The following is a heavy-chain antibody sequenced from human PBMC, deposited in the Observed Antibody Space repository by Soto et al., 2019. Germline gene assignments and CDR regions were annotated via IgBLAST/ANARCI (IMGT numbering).Heavy chain of an antibody. D-gene: IGHD1-26*01. J-gene: IGHJ4*02. CDR3: ARQELPRPYYFDS. Sequence: WESLKISCKGSGYTFTDYWIGWVRQLPGKGLEWMGIIYPGDSDTRYSPSFQGHVTITVDKSTSTAYLQWNTLKASDTAMYYCARQELPRPYYFDSWGQETLVTVSS. V-gene: IGHV5-51*01. CDR2: IYPGDSDT. CDR1: GYTFTDYW.